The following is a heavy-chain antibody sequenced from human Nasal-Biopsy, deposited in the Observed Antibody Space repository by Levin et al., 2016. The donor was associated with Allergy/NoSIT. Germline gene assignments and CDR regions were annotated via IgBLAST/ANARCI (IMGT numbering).Heavy chain of an antibody. CDR2: IKPDGSEK. J-gene: IGHJ4*02. V-gene: IGHV3-7*01. D-gene: IGHD6-19*01. Sequence: GESLKISCAASGFTFSTYWMTWVRQVPGKGLEWVANIKPDGSEKYYLDSVKGRFTISRDNAKSSLYLQMNNLRAEDTAIYYCAINRVAGAGDDWGQGTLVTVSS. CDR1: GFTFSTYW. CDR3: AINRVAGAGDD.